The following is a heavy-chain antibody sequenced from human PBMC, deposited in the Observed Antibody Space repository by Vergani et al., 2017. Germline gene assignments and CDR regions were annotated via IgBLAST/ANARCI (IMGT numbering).Heavy chain of an antibody. Sequence: QVQLVQSGAEVKKPGSSVKVSCKASGVTFSSYAISWVRQAPGQGLEWMGGIIPIFGTANYAQKFQGRVTITADESTSTAYMELSSLRSEDTAVYYCARDPLDSSGYYLLAFDIWGQGTMVTVSS. J-gene: IGHJ3*02. CDR1: GVTFSSYA. CDR3: ARDPLDSSGYYLLAFDI. D-gene: IGHD3-22*01. V-gene: IGHV1-69*01. CDR2: IIPIFGTA.